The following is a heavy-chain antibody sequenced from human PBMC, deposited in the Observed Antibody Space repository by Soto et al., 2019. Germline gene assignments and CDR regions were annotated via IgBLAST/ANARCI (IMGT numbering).Heavy chain of an antibody. CDR2: ISSSGGST. D-gene: IGHD2-2*01. CDR1: GSTFSTYA. V-gene: IGHV3-23*01. CDR3: ANGPGYCSSTNCWALSYS. Sequence: EVHLLESGGGLVQPGGSLRLSCAASGSTFSTYAMTWVRQAPGKGLEWVSIISSSGGSTNYADSVKGRFIISRDNSKNTLYLQMNSLRAEDTAVYYCANGPGYCSSTNCWALSYSWGRGTQVTVSS. J-gene: IGHJ4*02.